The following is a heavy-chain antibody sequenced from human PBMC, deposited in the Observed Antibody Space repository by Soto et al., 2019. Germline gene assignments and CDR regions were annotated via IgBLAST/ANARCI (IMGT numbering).Heavy chain of an antibody. CDR2: ISSSGSTI. V-gene: IGHV3-11*01. CDR1: GFTFSDYY. J-gene: IGHJ6*03. CDR3: AREGNPGSSATYYMDV. Sequence: GGSLRLSCAASGFTFSDYYMSWIRQAPGKGLEWVSYISSSGSTIYYADSVKGRFTISRDNAKNSLYLQMNSLRAEDTAVYYCAREGNPGSSATYYMDVWGKGTTVTVSS. D-gene: IGHD6-25*01.